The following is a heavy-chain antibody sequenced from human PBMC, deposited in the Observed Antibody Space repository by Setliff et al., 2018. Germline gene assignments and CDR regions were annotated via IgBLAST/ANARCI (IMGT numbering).Heavy chain of an antibody. CDR1: GFTFKDYS. D-gene: IGHD4-17*01. CDR2: VIQGGSG. Sequence: GESLKISCAASGFTFKDYSMVWVRQVPGKGLEWVAGVIQGGSGVYADSVKGRFIISRDNSKNSCFLQMNNLRVEDTATYYCAKDTVNDGFWDFDSWGQGIVVTV. V-gene: IGHV3-23*01. CDR3: AKDTVNDGFWDFDS. J-gene: IGHJ4*02.